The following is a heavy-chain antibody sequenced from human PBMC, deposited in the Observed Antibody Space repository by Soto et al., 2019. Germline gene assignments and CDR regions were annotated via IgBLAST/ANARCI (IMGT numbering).Heavy chain of an antibody. J-gene: IGHJ4*01. Sequence: GGSLRLSCAASGFTFTSYAMSWVRHPPGKGLEWVSAISCSGGSTYYADSVKGRFTISRDNSKNPLSLQMNSLRAEDPAVYYCAKEGIQLGLPGVFFDYWGHGTLVTVSS. D-gene: IGHD5-18*01. CDR3: AKEGIQLGLPGVFFDY. V-gene: IGHV3-23*01. CDR2: ISCSGGST. CDR1: GFTFTSYA.